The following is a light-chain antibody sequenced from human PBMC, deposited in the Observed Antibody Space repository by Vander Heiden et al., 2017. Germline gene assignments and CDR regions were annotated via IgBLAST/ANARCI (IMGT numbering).Light chain of an antibody. J-gene: IGKJ1*01. CDR2: AAS. CDR1: QGISSY. CDR3: QQNYSYPQT. V-gene: IGKV1-39*01. Sequence: DIQMTQSPSSLSASVGDRVTITCRASQGISSYLNWYQQKPGKAPKLLIYAASSLQSGVPSRFSGSGSGTDFTLTISSLQPEDFATYYCQQNYSYPQTFGQGTKVEIK.